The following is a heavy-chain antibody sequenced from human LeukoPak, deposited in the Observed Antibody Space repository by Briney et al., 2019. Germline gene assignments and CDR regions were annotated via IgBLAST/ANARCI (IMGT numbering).Heavy chain of an antibody. D-gene: IGHD2-15*01. Sequence: ASVKVSCKASGYTFTSYGISWVRQAPGQGLEWMGWISAYNGNTNYAQKLQGRVTMTTDTSTSTAYMELRSLRSDDTAVYYCARVSVYCSGGSCYSSYDMDVWGQGTTVTVSS. CDR2: ISAYNGNT. CDR1: GYTFTSYG. CDR3: ARVSVYCSGGSCYSSYDMDV. J-gene: IGHJ6*02. V-gene: IGHV1-18*01.